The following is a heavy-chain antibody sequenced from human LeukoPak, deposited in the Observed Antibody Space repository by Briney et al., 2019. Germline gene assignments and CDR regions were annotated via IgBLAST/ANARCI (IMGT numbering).Heavy chain of an antibody. V-gene: IGHV3-7*01. CDR2: IKQDGSEK. D-gene: IGHD3-16*01. CDR3: ARAVDVADY. CDR1: GFTFSSYW. J-gene: IGHJ4*02. Sequence: GGSLRLSCAASGFTFSSYWMSWVRQAPGKGLEWVANIKQDGSEKYYLDSVKGRFTISRDNARNSVYLQMNSLRVEDTAVYYCARAVDVADYWGQGTLVTVSS.